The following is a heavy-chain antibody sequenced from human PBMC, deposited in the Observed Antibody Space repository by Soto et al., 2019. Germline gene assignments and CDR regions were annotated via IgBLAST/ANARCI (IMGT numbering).Heavy chain of an antibody. Sequence: SETLSLTCGVSGYSISSGYNWAWIRQPPGKGLEYIGNIYNSGRTDYNPSLKSRVTISVDTSKNQFSLNLSSLTAADTAVYYCGRAPTDFYESSGYFGGSFRGSGIDYWGQVALVTVSS. CDR2: IYNSGRT. CDR1: GYSISSGYN. J-gene: IGHJ4*02. CDR3: GRAPTDFYESSGYFGGSFRGSGIDY. D-gene: IGHD3-22*01. V-gene: IGHV4-38-2*01.